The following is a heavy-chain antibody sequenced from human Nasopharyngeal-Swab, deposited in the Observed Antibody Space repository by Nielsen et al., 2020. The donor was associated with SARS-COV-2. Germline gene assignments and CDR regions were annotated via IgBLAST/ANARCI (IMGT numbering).Heavy chain of an antibody. J-gene: IGHJ6*02. V-gene: IGHV3-15*01. CDR1: GFTFSNAW. D-gene: IGHD2-2*01. CDR3: TTEGLDCSSTSCYVRDYYYGMDV. CDR2: IKSKTDGGTT. Sequence: GSLKISCAASGFTFSNAWMSWVRQAPGKGLEWVGRIKSKTDGGTTDYAAPVKGRFTISRDDSKNTLYLQMNSLKTGDTAVYYCTTEGLDCSSTSCYVRDYYYGMDVWGQGTTVTVSS.